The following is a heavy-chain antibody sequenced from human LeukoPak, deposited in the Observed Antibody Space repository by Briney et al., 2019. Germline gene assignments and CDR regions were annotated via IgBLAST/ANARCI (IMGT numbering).Heavy chain of an antibody. D-gene: IGHD6-25*01. CDR3: ARDVDGYHKYFNY. CDR1: GYSFSRYW. V-gene: IGHV5-51*01. J-gene: IGHJ4*02. CDR2: IYPGDSDI. Sequence: GESLKISCQGSGYSFSRYWIGWVRQMPGKGLEWMGIIYPGDSDIRYSPSFQGQVTISADKSISTAYLQWSSLKASDTAIYYCARDVDGYHKYFNYWGQGTLVTVSS.